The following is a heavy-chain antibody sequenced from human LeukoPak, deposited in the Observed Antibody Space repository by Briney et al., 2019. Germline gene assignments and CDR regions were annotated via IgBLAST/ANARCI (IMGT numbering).Heavy chain of an antibody. D-gene: IGHD5-18*01. CDR2: IKQDGSAT. J-gene: IGHJ4*02. CDR3: ATSLDTAGGPY. CDR1: GFTFTNHW. Sequence: GGSLRLSCAASGFTFTNHWMHWVRQVPGKGLVWVANIKQDGSATYYADSMKGRFTISRDNAKNSLYLQMNSLRADDTAVYYCATSLDTAGGPYWGQGTLVTVSS. V-gene: IGHV3-7*01.